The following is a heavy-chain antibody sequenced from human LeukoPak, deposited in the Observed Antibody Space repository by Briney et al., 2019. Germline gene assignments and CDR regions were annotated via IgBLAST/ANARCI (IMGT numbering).Heavy chain of an antibody. V-gene: IGHV3-23*01. Sequence: GGSLRLSCEVSGFTFSTEAMTWVRQAPGRGLEWVSSISDSSRTTYYADSVQGRFTISRDNSRNTVYLQMNSLRVEDTAFYYCAKKLGFIPQFDYWSQGTLVAVSS. D-gene: IGHD6-13*01. CDR2: ISDSSRTT. J-gene: IGHJ4*02. CDR3: AKKLGFIPQFDY. CDR1: GFTFSTEA.